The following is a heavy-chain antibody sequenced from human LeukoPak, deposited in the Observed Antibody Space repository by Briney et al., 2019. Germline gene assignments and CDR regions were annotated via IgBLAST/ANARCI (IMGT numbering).Heavy chain of an antibody. J-gene: IGHJ4*02. V-gene: IGHV1-69*01. CDR3: ARDQNVDMVATMSY. CDR2: IIPIFGTA. D-gene: IGHD5-12*01. CDR1: GGTFSSYT. Sequence: SVKVSCKASGGTFSSYTISWVRQAPGQGLEWMGGIIPIFGTANYAQKSKGRVTITAYQSPSTAYMELSSFRSRDTAVYSCARDQNVDMVATMSYWGQGTLVTVSS.